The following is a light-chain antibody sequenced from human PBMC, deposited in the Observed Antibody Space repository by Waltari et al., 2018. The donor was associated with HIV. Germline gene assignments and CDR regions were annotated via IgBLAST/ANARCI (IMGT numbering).Light chain of an antibody. CDR1: QSVGGK. J-gene: IGKJ4*01. V-gene: IGKV3-15*01. CDR3: QQYNNWPPVT. Sequence: EIVMTQSTATLSLYPGEKNSLSCMASQSVGGKLAWYQQKPGQAPRLLIYGASTRATGIPARFSGSGSGTEFTLTISSLQSEDSGVYYCQQYNNWPPVTFGGGTKVEIK. CDR2: GAS.